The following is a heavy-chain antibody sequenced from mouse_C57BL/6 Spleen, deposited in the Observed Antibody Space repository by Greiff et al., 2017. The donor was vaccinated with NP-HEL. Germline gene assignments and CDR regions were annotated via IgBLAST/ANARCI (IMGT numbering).Heavy chain of an antibody. CDR1: GYTFTGYW. V-gene: IGHV1-9*01. Sequence: VKLVESGAELMKPGASVKLSCKATGYTFTGYWIEWVKQRPGHGLEWIGEILPGSGSTNYNEKFKGKATFTADTSSNTAYMQRSSLPTEDSAIYYCARRAPITTGTMDYWGQGTSVTVSS. D-gene: IGHD1-1*01. J-gene: IGHJ4*01. CDR3: ARRAPITTGTMDY. CDR2: ILPGSGST.